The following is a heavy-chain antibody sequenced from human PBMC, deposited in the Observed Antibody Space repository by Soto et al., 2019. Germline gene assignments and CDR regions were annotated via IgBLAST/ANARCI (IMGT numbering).Heavy chain of an antibody. CDR2: IWYDGSNE. CDR3: ARDRDYYDNSGYALDI. CDR1: GFSFSSYG. J-gene: IGHJ3*02. D-gene: IGHD3-22*01. V-gene: IGHV3-33*01. Sequence: QVQLVESGGGVVQPGKSLRLSCAASGFSFSSYGRHWVRQAPGKGLEWVAVIWYDGSNEDYADSVKGRFAISRDNSKNTLYLQMNSLRADDTAVYYCARDRDYYDNSGYALDIWGQGTVVTVSS.